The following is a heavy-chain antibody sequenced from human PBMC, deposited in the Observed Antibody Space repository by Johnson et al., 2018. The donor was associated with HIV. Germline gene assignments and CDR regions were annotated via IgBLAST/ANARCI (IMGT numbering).Heavy chain of an antibody. CDR3: AKDVNLEDAFDI. CDR2: ISWNSGSI. J-gene: IGHJ3*02. CDR1: GFTFDDYA. V-gene: IGHV3-9*01. Sequence: VQLVESGGGLVQPGRSLRLSCAASGFTFDDYAMHWVRQAPGKGLEWVSGISWNSGSIGYADSVKGRFTISRDNAKNSLYLQMNSLRPEDTALYYCAKDVNLEDAFDIWGQGTMVTVSS.